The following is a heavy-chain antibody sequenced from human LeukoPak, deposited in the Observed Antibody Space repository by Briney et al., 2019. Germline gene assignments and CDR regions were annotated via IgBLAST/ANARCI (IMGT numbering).Heavy chain of an antibody. D-gene: IGHD4-23*01. Sequence: GESLKIPCKGSGYMFASYCIGWVRQLPGNALECMGVIYPGDSDTRYSPSFTGQVTISAHKSSSTAYLQWSSLKASDPAMYYCARHGRAYGGNSGLDYWGQGTLVTVSS. V-gene: IGHV5-51*01. CDR3: ARHGRAYGGNSGLDY. CDR2: IYPGDSDT. J-gene: IGHJ4*02. CDR1: GYMFASYC.